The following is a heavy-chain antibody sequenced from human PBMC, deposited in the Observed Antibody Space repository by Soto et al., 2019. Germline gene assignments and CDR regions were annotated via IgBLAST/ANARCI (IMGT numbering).Heavy chain of an antibody. V-gene: IGHV3-30-3*01. CDR2: ISYDGSNK. D-gene: IGHD3-3*01. Sequence: QVQLVESGGGVVQPGRSLRLSCAASGFTFSSYAMHWVRQAPGKGLEWVAVISYDGSNKYYADSVKGRFTISRDNSKNTLYLQMNSLRAEDTAVYYCARAWAIFGVVTHYYYYGMDVWGQGTTVTVSS. CDR1: GFTFSSYA. CDR3: ARAWAIFGVVTHYYYYGMDV. J-gene: IGHJ6*02.